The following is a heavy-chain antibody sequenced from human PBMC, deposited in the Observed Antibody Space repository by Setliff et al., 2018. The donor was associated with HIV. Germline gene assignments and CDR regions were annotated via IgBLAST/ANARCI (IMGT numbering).Heavy chain of an antibody. CDR2: IIPIFGTA. D-gene: IGHD3-22*01. CDR1: GGTFSSYA. Sequence: GASVKVSCKASGGTFSSYAISWVRQAPGQGLEWMGGIIPIFGTANYAQKFQGRVTITADESTSTAYMELSSPRSEDTAVYYCARATNYYDSSGYYDYWGQGTLVTVSS. CDR3: ARATNYYDSSGYYDY. J-gene: IGHJ4*02. V-gene: IGHV1-69*13.